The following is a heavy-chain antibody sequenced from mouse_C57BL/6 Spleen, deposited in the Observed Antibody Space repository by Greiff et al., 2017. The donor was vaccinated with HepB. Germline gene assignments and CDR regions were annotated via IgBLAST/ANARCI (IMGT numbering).Heavy chain of an antibody. J-gene: IGHJ2*01. CDR2: IYPGSGNT. CDR1: GYTFTDYY. V-gene: IGHV1-76*01. Sequence: VKLQESGAELVRPGASVKLSCKASGYTFTDYYINWVKQRPGQGLEWIARIYPGSGNTYYNEKFKGKATLTAEKSSSTAYMQLSSLTSEDSAVYFCARGRYSNYDYFDYWGQGTTLTVSS. CDR3: ARGRYSNYDYFDY. D-gene: IGHD2-5*01.